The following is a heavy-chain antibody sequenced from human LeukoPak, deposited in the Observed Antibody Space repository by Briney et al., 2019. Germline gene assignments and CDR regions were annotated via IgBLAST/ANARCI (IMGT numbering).Heavy chain of an antibody. J-gene: IGHJ4*02. D-gene: IGHD6-13*01. Sequence: PGGSLRLSCAGSGFTFSSYSMNWVRQAPGKGLEWVSSITSSSSYIYYADSVKGRFTISRDNAKNSLYLQMNSLRAEDTAVYYCAREQSGWYYFDYWGQGTLVTVSS. CDR3: AREQSGWYYFDY. CDR2: ITSSSSYI. V-gene: IGHV3-21*01. CDR1: GFTFSSYS.